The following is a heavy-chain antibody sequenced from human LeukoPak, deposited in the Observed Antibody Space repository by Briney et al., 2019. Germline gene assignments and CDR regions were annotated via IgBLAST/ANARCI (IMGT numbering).Heavy chain of an antibody. CDR2: IYHSGST. V-gene: IGHV4-38-2*01. CDR3: ARVGTFGGVIVDY. D-gene: IGHD3-16*02. Sequence: SETLSLTCAVSGYSISSGYYWGWIRQPPGKGLEWIGSIYHSGSTYYNPSLKSRVTISVDTSKNQFSLKLSSVTAADTAVYYCARVGTFGGVIVDYWGQGTLVTVSS. CDR1: GYSISSGYY. J-gene: IGHJ4*02.